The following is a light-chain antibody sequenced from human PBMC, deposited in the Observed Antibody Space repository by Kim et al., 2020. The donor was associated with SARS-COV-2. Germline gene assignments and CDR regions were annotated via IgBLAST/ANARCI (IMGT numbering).Light chain of an antibody. CDR3: QQYYSYPWT. CDR1: QGISSY. V-gene: IGKV1-8*01. Sequence: ASTGDRVTITCRASQGISSYLAWYQQKPGKAPKLLIYAASTLQSGVPSRFSGSGSGTDFTLTISCLQSEDFATYYCQQYYSYPWTFGQGTKVGIK. J-gene: IGKJ1*01. CDR2: AAS.